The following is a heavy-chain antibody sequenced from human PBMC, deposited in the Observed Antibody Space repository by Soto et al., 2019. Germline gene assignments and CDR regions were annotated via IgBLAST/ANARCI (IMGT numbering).Heavy chain of an antibody. CDR2: IDSDGSTT. CDR1: GFNFSVNW. Sequence: EVQLVESGGGLVQTGGSLRLSCAASGFNFSVNWMHWVRQAPGKGLVWVSSIDSDGSTTSYADSVKGLFTIYRNTAKRKLYRQMNRLRGEDTGVYYCARPGYSNCGPGVDVSGQGTTVNVSS. CDR3: ARPGYSNCGPGVDV. V-gene: IGHV3-74*01. D-gene: IGHD4-4*01. J-gene: IGHJ6*02.